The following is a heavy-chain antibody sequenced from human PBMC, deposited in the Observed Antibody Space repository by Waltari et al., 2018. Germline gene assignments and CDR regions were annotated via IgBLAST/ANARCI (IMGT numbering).Heavy chain of an antibody. J-gene: IGHJ4*02. Sequence: QITLKESGPPLVKPTQTLTLTCTFSGFSLSTTGVGVAWIRQPPGKALAWLALFHWNNDKYYSPSLRNRLTITKDTSKNQVVLRMTNMDPEDTATYYCAHSPHWRQLAPFSAHFNFWGQGTLVTVSP. CDR1: GFSLSTTGVG. D-gene: IGHD6-6*01. CDR3: AHSPHWRQLAPFSAHFNF. V-gene: IGHV2-5*01. CDR2: FHWNNDK.